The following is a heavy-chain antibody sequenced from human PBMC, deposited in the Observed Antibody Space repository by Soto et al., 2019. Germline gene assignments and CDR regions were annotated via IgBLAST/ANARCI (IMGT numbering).Heavy chain of an antibody. V-gene: IGHV5-51*01. D-gene: IGHD3-10*01. CDR3: ARQYPTRYYGSGSYYAFDI. CDR2: IYPGDSDT. CDR1: GYSFTSYW. J-gene: IGHJ3*02. Sequence: GESLKISCKGSGYSFTSYWIGWVRQMPGKGLEWMGIIYPGDSDTRYSPSFQGQVTISADKSISTAYLQWSSLKASDTAMNYCARQYPTRYYGSGSYYAFDIWGQGTMVTV.